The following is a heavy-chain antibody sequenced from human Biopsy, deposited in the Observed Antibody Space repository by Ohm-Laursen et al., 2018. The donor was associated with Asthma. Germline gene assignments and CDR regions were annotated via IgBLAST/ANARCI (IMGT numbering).Heavy chain of an antibody. Sequence: SETLSLTCTVSGVSINSYHWTWVRQPPGKGLEWIGNIHYSGSTHSSPSLKRRLTLSLDTAKSQISLRLSSVIAADTAVYYCAGFCSGGNCPDHWGQGALVTVSS. CDR2: IHYSGST. CDR1: GVSINSYH. D-gene: IGHD2-15*01. J-gene: IGHJ4*02. CDR3: AGFCSGGNCPDH. V-gene: IGHV4-59*01.